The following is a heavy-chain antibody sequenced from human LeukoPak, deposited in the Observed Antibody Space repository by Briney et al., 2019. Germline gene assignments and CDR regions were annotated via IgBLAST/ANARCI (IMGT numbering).Heavy chain of an antibody. V-gene: IGHV4-39*07. D-gene: IGHD4-11*01. CDR1: GGSISSGGYY. Sequence: SETLSLTCTVSGGSISSGGYYWSWIRQPPGKGLEWIGEINHSGSTNYNPSLKSRVTISVDTFKNQFSLKLSSVTAADTAVYYCARGRSVEPYSNCFYYYYYYGMDVWGQGTTVTVSS. CDR2: INHSGST. J-gene: IGHJ6*02. CDR3: ARGRSVEPYSNCFYYYYYYGMDV.